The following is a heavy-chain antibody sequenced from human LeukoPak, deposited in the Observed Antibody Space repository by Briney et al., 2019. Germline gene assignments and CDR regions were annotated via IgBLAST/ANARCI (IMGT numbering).Heavy chain of an antibody. CDR1: GGSFSGYY. D-gene: IGHD3-10*01. CDR3: ARYYGSGSYYPNAFDI. V-gene: IGHV4-34*01. J-gene: IGHJ3*02. CDR2: INHSGST. Sequence: ASETLSLTCAVYGGSFSGYYWSWIRQPPGKGLEWIGEINHSGSTNYNPSLKSRVTISVDTSKNQFSLKLSSVTAADTAVYYCARYYGSGSYYPNAFDIWGQGTMVTVSS.